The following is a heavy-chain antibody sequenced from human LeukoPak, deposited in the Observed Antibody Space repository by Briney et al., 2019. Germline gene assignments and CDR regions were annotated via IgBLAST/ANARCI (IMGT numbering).Heavy chain of an antibody. D-gene: IGHD2/OR15-2a*01. CDR1: GFSFDDYA. CDR2: ISWHSGRI. J-gene: IGHJ6*03. Sequence: GGSLRLSCAASGFSFDDYAMHWVRQAPGKGLEWVSGISWHSGRIAYADSVRGRFTISRDNAKNSLSLQMNSLRDDDTAVYYCAKDAYGGATFFYYMDAWGKGTTVIVSS. V-gene: IGHV3-9*01. CDR3: AKDAYGGATFFYYMDA.